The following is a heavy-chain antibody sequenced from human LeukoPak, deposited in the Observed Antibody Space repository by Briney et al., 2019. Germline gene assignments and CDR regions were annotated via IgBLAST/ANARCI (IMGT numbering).Heavy chain of an antibody. CDR1: GGSISSSNW. CDR3: ARRSGYDLDWVWFDP. D-gene: IGHD5-12*01. CDR2: IYHSGST. J-gene: IGHJ5*02. Sequence: SETLSLTCAVSGGSISSSNWWSWVRQPPGKGLEWIGEIYHSGSTNYNPSLKSRVTISVDKSKNQFSLKLSSVTAADTAVYYCARRSGYDLDWVWFDPWGQGTLVTVSS. V-gene: IGHV4-4*02.